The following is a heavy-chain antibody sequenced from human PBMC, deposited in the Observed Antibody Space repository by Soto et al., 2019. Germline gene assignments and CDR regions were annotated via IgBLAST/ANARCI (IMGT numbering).Heavy chain of an antibody. CDR1: GGTFSSYA. D-gene: IGHD2-21*02. CDR2: IIPIFGTA. J-gene: IGHJ6*02. CDR3: ARVEYCGGDCYPYYYYGMDV. Sequence: ASVKVSCKASGGTFSSYAISWVRQAPGQGLEWMGGIIPIFGTANYAQKFQGRVTITADESTGTAYMELSSLRSEDTAVYYCARVEYCGGDCYPYYYYGMDVWGQGTTVTVSS. V-gene: IGHV1-69*13.